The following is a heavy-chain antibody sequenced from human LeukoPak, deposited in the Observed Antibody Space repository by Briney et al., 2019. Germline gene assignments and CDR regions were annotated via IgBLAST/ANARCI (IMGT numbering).Heavy chain of an antibody. CDR1: GGFISSYY. CDR2: IYYSGST. V-gene: IGHV4-59*01. Sequence: SSETLSLTCTVSGGFISSYYWSWIRQPPGKGLEWIGYIYYSGSTNYNPSLKSRVTISVDTSKNQFSLKLSSVTAADTAVYYCARSGGPLPWDYWGQGTLVTVSS. CDR3: ARSGGPLPWDY. D-gene: IGHD3-10*01. J-gene: IGHJ4*02.